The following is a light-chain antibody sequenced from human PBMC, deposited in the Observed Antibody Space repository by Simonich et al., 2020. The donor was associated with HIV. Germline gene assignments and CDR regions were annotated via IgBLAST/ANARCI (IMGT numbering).Light chain of an antibody. Sequence: QSPLTQPASVSGSPGQSITISCTGTSSDVGDYNYVSWYQQHPGKAPKLMSYDVSKRPSGVSNRFSGSKSGNTASLTISGLQAEDEADYYCSSSTSSSTLGFGGGTKVTVL. CDR2: DVS. CDR3: SSSTSSSTLG. CDR1: SSDVGDYNY. J-gene: IGLJ3*02. V-gene: IGLV2-14*01.